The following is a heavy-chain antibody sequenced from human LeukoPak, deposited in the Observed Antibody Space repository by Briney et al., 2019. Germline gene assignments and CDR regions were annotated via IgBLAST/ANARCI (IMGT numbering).Heavy chain of an antibody. Sequence: PSETLSLTCTVSGGSISSYYWSWIRQPPGKGLEWIGYIYYSGSTNYNPSLKSRVTISVDTSKNQFSLKLSSVTATDSAVYFCTGSSRSTRYYFDYWGQGILVTVSS. J-gene: IGHJ4*02. CDR3: TGSSRSTRYYFDY. D-gene: IGHD6-6*01. CDR2: IYYSGST. CDR1: GGSISSYY. V-gene: IGHV4-59*12.